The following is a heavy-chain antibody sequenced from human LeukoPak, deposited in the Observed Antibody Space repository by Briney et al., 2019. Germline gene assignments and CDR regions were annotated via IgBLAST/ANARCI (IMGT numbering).Heavy chain of an antibody. J-gene: IGHJ4*02. CDR2: ISRSGTTI. CDR1: TFTSSSYE. D-gene: IGHD4-17*01. CDR3: ARDAPGTVTNDY. V-gene: IGHV3-48*03. Sequence: GQSMTLYSAVYTFTSSSYEMNWARQADRKVLEWVSYISRSGTTIYYADSVKGRFTISRDNAKNSLYLQMSSLRAEDTAVYYCARDAPGTVTNDYWGQGTLVTVSS.